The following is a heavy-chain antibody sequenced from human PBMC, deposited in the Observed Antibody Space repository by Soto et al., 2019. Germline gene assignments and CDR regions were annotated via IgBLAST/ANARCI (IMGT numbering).Heavy chain of an antibody. D-gene: IGHD1-26*01. Sequence: QVQLVQSGAEVKKPGSSVKVSCKASGGTFSSYTISWGRQAPGQGLEWMGRIIPILGIANYAQKFQGRVTITADKSTSTAYMELSSLRSEDTAVYYCEVGCDPESNYYYYYYMDVWGKGTPVTVSS. CDR3: EVGCDPESNYYYYYYMDV. J-gene: IGHJ6*03. CDR1: GGTFSSYT. V-gene: IGHV1-69*02. CDR2: IIPILGIA.